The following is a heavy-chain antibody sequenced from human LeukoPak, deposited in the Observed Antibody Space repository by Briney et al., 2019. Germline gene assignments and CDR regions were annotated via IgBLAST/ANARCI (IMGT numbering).Heavy chain of an antibody. CDR2: ISGSGGST. Sequence: GGSLRLSCAASGFTFSSYAISWVRQAPGKGLEWVSAISGSGGSTYYADSVKGRFTISRDNSKNTLYLQMNSLRAEDTAVYYCAKSGGSYWYYFDYWGQGTLVTVSS. V-gene: IGHV3-23*01. D-gene: IGHD1-26*01. CDR3: AKSGGSYWYYFDY. CDR1: GFTFSSYA. J-gene: IGHJ4*02.